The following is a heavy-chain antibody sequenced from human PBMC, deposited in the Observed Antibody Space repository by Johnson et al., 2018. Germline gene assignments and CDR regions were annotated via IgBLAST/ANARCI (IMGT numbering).Heavy chain of an antibody. CDR3: ARVRPSSLPNDALDL. Sequence: QVQLVQSGGGVVQHGTSLRLSCTASGVPFTSYTWHWVRQAPGKWLEWVGVIWYDGSKIFYEDSVKGRSTISRDSSNVYLQMNSLRAEETDVYFCARVRPSSLPNDALDLWGQGTRVTVSS. J-gene: IGHJ3*01. V-gene: IGHV3-33*01. D-gene: IGHD6-19*01. CDR2: IWYDGSKI. CDR1: GVPFTSYT.